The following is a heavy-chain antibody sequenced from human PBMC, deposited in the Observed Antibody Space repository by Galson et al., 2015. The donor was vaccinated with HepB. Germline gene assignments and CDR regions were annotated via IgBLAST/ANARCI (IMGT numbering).Heavy chain of an antibody. CDR2: IYHSGST. CDR1: GGSISSSNW. J-gene: IGHJ4*02. Sequence: SETLSLTCAVSGGSISSSNWWSWVRQPPGKGLEWIGEIYHSGSTNYSQSLKSRVTISIDKSKNQFSLNLTSVTAADTAVYYCTREYSSSWVDYWGQGTLVTVSS. V-gene: IGHV4-4*02. CDR3: TREYSSSWVDY. D-gene: IGHD6-13*01.